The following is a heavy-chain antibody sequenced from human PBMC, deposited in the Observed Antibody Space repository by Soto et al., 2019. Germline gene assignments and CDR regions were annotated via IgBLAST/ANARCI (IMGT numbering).Heavy chain of an antibody. CDR1: GSTFTGHH. D-gene: IGHD2-15*01. J-gene: IGHJ4*02. Sequence: XSVKVCCNASGSTFTGHHINWVRQAPGQGLEWMGWINPISGGTKYREKFQGRVSITRDKSSSTAYMELSSLTSDDSAVYYCAKDGRPCSGGSCPQGYWGQGTLVTVSS. CDR3: AKDGRPCSGGSCPQGY. V-gene: IGHV1-2*02. CDR2: INPISGGT.